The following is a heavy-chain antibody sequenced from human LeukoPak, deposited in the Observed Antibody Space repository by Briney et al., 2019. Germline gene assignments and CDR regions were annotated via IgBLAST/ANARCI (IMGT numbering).Heavy chain of an antibody. V-gene: IGHV3-30*02. J-gene: IGHJ4*02. Sequence: PGGSLRLSCAASALTFSSYGMHWVRQAPGKGLEWVAFIRYDGSNKYYADSVKGRFTISRDNSKNTLFLQMNSLRAEDSAVYYCANQCGGGCSGDHWGQGTLVTVSS. CDR2: IRYDGSNK. CDR3: ANQCGGGCSGDH. D-gene: IGHD2-21*02. CDR1: ALTFSSYG.